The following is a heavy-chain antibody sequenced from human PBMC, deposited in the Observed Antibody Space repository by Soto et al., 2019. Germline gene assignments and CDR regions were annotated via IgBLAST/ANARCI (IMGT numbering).Heavy chain of an antibody. CDR2: IYWDDDK. Sequence: QITLNESGPTQVKPRQTLTLTCTFSGFSLTTSGVGVGWIRQSPGKAPEWLALIYWDDDKRYSPSLKSRLTTTKDTPKNQVVRTMADLDPADTATYYCAHRVLRTVFGLVTTPAIYFDSWGQGPPVAVPS. J-gene: IGHJ4*02. V-gene: IGHV2-5*02. CDR3: AHRVLRTVFGLVTTPAIYFDS. D-gene: IGHD3-3*01. CDR1: GFSLTTSGVG.